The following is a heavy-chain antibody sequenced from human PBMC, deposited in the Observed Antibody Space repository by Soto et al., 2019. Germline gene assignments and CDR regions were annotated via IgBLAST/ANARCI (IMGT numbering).Heavy chain of an antibody. CDR2: IDPSDSYT. Sequence: RGESLKISCKGSGYSFTSYWISWVRQMPGKGLEWMGRIDPSDSYTNYSPSFQGHVTISADKSTSTAYLQWSSLKASDTAMYYCARHDSSGYNAFDIWGQGTMVTVSS. CDR1: GYSFTSYW. V-gene: IGHV5-10-1*01. J-gene: IGHJ3*02. D-gene: IGHD3-22*01. CDR3: ARHDSSGYNAFDI.